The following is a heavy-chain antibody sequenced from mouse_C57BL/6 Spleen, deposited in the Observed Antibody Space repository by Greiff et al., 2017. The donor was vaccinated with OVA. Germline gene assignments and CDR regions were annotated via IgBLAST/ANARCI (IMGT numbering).Heavy chain of an antibody. D-gene: IGHD2-1*01. CDR2: IDPSDSYT. Sequence: QVQLKQPGAELVKPGASVKLSCKASGYTFTSYWMQWVKQRPGQGLEWIGEIDPSDSYTNYNQKFKGKATLTVDTSSSTAYMQLSSLTSEDSAVYYCARGDYYGTPFAYWGQGTLVTVSA. J-gene: IGHJ3*01. CDR1: GYTFTSYW. V-gene: IGHV1-50*01. CDR3: ARGDYYGTPFAY.